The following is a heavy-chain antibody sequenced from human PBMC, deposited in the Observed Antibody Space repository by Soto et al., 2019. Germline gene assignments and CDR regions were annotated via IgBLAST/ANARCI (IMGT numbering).Heavy chain of an antibody. J-gene: IGHJ4*02. Sequence: GGSLRLSCAVSGFTFSSYWMSWVRQAPGRGLEWVATIAHDESEKFYVDSVKGGFTISRDNTKNSLYLQMNSLRAEDTAVYYCARESNAHFDYWGQGTMVTVSS. D-gene: IGHD7-27*01. CDR3: ARESNAHFDY. CDR2: IAHDESEK. CDR1: GFTFSSYW. V-gene: IGHV3-7*01.